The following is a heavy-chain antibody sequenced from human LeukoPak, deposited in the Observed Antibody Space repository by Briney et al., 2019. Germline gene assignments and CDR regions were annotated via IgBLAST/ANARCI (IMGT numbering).Heavy chain of an antibody. D-gene: IGHD3-10*01. V-gene: IGHV7-4-1*02. CDR2: INTNTGNP. Sequence: ASVKVSCKASGGTFSSYAISWVRQAPGQGLEWMGWINTNTGNPTYAQGFTGRFVFSLDTSVSTAYLQISSLKAEDTAVYYCARPLWFGPRDAFDIWGQGTMVTVSS. CDR3: ARPLWFGPRDAFDI. J-gene: IGHJ3*02. CDR1: GGTFSSYA.